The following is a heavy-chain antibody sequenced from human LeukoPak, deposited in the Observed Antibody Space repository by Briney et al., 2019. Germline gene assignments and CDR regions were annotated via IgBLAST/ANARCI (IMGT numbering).Heavy chain of an antibody. CDR2: ITQDGSEK. J-gene: IGHJ6*02. Sequence: PGGSLRLSCAASGFSVSGKFMSWVRQAPGKGLEWVATITQDGSEKHYVDSVKGRFTISRDNAKKSLYLQMNSLRAEDTAVYFCARDLFKGYSSSMDVWGQGTTVTVSS. CDR3: ARDLFKGYSSSMDV. V-gene: IGHV3-7*03. CDR1: GFSVSGKF. D-gene: IGHD6-13*01.